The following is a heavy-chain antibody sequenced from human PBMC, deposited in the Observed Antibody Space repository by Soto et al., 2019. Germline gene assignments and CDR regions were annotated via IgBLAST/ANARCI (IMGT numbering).Heavy chain of an antibody. D-gene: IGHD3-10*01. J-gene: IGHJ4*03. CDR1: GGSISISY. Sequence: PSVTLALTCTVSGGSISISYWGWIRQPPGKGVEWIGYIYYSGSTNYNPSLKSRVTISVDTSKNQFSLKLSSVTAADTAVYYCARAIPDYYGPSYYFDYWGQGTTVTVSS. CDR2: IYYSGST. CDR3: ARAIPDYYGPSYYFDY. V-gene: IGHV4-59*01.